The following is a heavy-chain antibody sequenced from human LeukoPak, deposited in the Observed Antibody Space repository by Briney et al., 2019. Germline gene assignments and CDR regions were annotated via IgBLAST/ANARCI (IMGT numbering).Heavy chain of an antibody. CDR3: ARMPYDSSGYSMY. D-gene: IGHD3-22*01. CDR2: IIPIFGTA. J-gene: IGHJ4*02. CDR1: GGTFSSYA. V-gene: IGHV1-69*05. Sequence: SVKVSCKASGGTFSSYAISWVRQAPGQGLEWMGRIIPIFGTANYAQKFQGRVTITTDESTSTAYMELSSLRSEDTAVYYCARMPYDSSGYSMYWGQGTLVTVSS.